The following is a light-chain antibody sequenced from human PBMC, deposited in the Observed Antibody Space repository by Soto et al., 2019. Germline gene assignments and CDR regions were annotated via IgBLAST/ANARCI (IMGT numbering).Light chain of an antibody. J-gene: IGLJ2*01. CDR2: YDD. Sequence: QPVLTQPPSVSEAPRQRVTMSCSGRTSNIGNNAVNWYQQLPGKAPKLLIYYDDLLPSGVSDRFSGSKSGTSASLAISGLQPEDEADYYCAAWDDSLNGVVFGGGTKLTVL. V-gene: IGLV1-36*01. CDR1: TSNIGNNA. CDR3: AAWDDSLNGVV.